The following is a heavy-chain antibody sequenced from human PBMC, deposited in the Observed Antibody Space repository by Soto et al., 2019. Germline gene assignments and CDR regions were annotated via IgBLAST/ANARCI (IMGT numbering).Heavy chain of an antibody. CDR2: IYYSGST. D-gene: IGHD3-10*01. V-gene: IGHV4-39*01. CDR3: ARHSRSVNYGSGSYSSDY. J-gene: IGHJ4*02. CDR1: GGSIPSIASY. Sequence: QLQLQESGPGLVKPSETLSLTCTVSGGSIPSIASYWGWIRQPPGKGLEWIGTIYYSGSTYYNPSLQSRVTISVDTSKNQFSLKLTSVTAADTAVYYCARHSRSVNYGSGSYSSDYWGQGTLVTVSS.